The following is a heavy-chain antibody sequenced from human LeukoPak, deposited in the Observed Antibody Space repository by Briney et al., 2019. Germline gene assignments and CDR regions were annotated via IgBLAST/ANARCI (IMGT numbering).Heavy chain of an antibody. D-gene: IGHD2-2*01. CDR2: IYYSGST. CDR3: ARRGIGYCSSSSCPNAFDI. CDR1: GGSISSSYYY. Sequence: SETLSLTCTVSGGSISSSYYYWGWIRQPPGTGLEWIGSIYYSGSTYYNPSLKSRLTISVDTSQNQFSLMLRSVTATDTAVYYCARRGIGYCSSSSCPNAFDIWGQGTMVTVSS. J-gene: IGHJ3*02. V-gene: IGHV4-39*01.